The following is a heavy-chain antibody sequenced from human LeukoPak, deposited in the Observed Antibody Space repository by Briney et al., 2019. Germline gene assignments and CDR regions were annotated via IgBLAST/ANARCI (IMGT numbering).Heavy chain of an antibody. V-gene: IGHV1-8*01. D-gene: IGHD6-19*01. J-gene: IGHJ6*02. CDR2: MNPNSGNT. Sequence: ASVEVSCKASGYTFTSYDISWVRQATGQGLEWMGWMNPNSGNTGYAQKFQGRVTMTRNTSISTAYMELSSLRSEDTAVYYCASAQWLVNYYYYGMDVWGQGTTVTVSS. CDR1: GYTFTSYD. CDR3: ASAQWLVNYYYYGMDV.